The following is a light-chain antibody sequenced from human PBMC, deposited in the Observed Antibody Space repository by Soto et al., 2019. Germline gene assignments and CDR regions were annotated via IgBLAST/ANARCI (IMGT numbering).Light chain of an antibody. J-gene: IGKJ5*01. CDR2: GAS. CDR1: QSVSSY. CDR3: QQYGSSPE. V-gene: IGKV3-20*01. Sequence: EIVMTQSPATLSLSPGERATLSCRASQSVSSYLAWYQQKPGQAPRLLIYGASRRATGIPDRLSGSGSGTDFTLIIRRLEPEDFAVYYCQQYGSSPEFGQGTRLEIK.